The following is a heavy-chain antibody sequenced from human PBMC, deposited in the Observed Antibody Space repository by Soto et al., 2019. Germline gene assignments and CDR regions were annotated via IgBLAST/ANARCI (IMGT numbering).Heavy chain of an antibody. CDR1: GFTFSNYA. V-gene: IGHV3-23*01. CDR2: ISGSAGYT. J-gene: IGHJ4*02. D-gene: IGHD3-3*01. Sequence: GGSLRLSCTASGFTFSNYAMSWVRQAPGKGLEWVSVISGSAGYTHYADSVKGRFTISRDNSKNTLHLQMNSLRAEDTAVYYCAKTPYYDLWSTSWSVFDYWGQGTLVTVSS. CDR3: AKTPYYDLWSTSWSVFDY.